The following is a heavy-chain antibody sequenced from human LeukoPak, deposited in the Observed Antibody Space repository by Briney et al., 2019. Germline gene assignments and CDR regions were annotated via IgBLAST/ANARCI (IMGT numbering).Heavy chain of an antibody. V-gene: IGHV4-61*02. Sequence: SETVSLTCTVSGGSISSGSYYWRWIRQPAGKGLEWIGRIYTSGSTNYNPSLKSRVTISVDTSKNQCSLKLSSVTAADTAVYYGARDLLRAGYYYDSSGYYENWFDPGGQGTLVTVSS. J-gene: IGHJ5*02. D-gene: IGHD3-22*01. CDR2: IYTSGST. CDR1: GGSISSGSYY. CDR3: ARDLLRAGYYYDSSGYYENWFDP.